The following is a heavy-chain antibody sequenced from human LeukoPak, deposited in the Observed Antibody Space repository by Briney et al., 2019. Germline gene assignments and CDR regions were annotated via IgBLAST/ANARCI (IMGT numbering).Heavy chain of an antibody. V-gene: IGHV3-66*01. CDR2: IYSGGST. J-gene: IGHJ4*02. CDR1: GFTVSSNY. Sequence: GGSLRLSCAASGFTVSSNYMSWVRQAPGKGLEWVSVIYSGGSTYYADSVKGRFTISRDSLKNTLNLQMNSLRAEDTAVYYCARASGSRNFDYWGQGTLVTVSS. D-gene: IGHD1-26*01. CDR3: ARASGSRNFDY.